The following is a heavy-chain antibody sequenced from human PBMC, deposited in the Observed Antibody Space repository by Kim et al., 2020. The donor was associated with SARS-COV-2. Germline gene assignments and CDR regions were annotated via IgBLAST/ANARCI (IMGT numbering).Heavy chain of an antibody. Sequence: KYYAESVKGRFTISGGNSRHTLDLQMNSLGAEDTAVYYCARDYGDRPRDYWGQGTLVTVSS. CDR3: ARDYGDRPRDY. CDR2: K. J-gene: IGHJ4*02. V-gene: IGHV3-30*03. D-gene: IGHD4-17*01.